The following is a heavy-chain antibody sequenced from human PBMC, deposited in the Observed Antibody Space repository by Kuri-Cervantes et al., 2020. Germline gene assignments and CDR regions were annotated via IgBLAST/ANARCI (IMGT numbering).Heavy chain of an antibody. V-gene: IGHV1-18*01. J-gene: IGHJ5*01. CDR2: ISAYNGDT. CDR1: GYTFTSYD. CDR3: AREGIAMAGGGSWFDS. Sequence: ASVKVSCKASGYTFTSYDINWVRQATGQGLEWMGWISAYNGDTNYAQKLQGRVTMTTDTSTSTAYMELRSLRSDDTAVYYCAREGIAMAGGGSWFDSWGQGTLVTVSS. D-gene: IGHD6-19*01.